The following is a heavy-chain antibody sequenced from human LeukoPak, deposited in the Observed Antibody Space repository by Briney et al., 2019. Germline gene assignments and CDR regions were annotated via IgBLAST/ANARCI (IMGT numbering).Heavy chain of an antibody. Sequence: GRSLRLSCAASGFTVSSNYMSWVRQAPAKGLEWVTVIYSGRSTYYADSVKGRFTISRDNSKNTLYLQMNSLRAEDTAVYYCARSMVAATLDYWGQGTLVTVSS. V-gene: IGHV3-66*01. J-gene: IGHJ4*02. CDR1: GFTVSSNY. D-gene: IGHD2-15*01. CDR2: IYSGRST. CDR3: ARSMVAATLDY.